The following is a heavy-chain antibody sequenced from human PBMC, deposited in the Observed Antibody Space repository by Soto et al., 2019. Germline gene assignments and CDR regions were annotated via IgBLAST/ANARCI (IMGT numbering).Heavy chain of an antibody. CDR2: ISGRGCHT. Sequence: HPGGSLRLSCAASGFIFIYHVMNWVRQAPGTGPHWVAGISGRGCHTFYADFVKGRFTVSRDTSNNTLYLQMNSLRVEDTARYYCARSMFYHESDTFYLRPCDFWGQGTLVTVS. D-gene: IGHD3-10*02. CDR1: GFIFIYHV. CDR3: ARSMFYHESDTFYLRPCDF. V-gene: IGHV3-23*01. J-gene: IGHJ4*02.